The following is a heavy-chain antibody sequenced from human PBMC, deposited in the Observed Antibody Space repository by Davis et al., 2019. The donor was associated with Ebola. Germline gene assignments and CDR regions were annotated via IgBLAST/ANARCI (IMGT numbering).Heavy chain of an antibody. Sequence: GSLRLSCTVSGGSISSYYWSWIRQPPGKGLEWIGYIYYSGSTIYNPSLKSRVTISEDKSKNQFSLKLNSVTAADTAVYYCARAIITGWYPDYWGQGTLVTVSS. V-gene: IGHV4-59*12. CDR1: GGSISSYY. CDR3: ARAIITGWYPDY. CDR2: IYYSGST. J-gene: IGHJ4*02. D-gene: IGHD6-19*01.